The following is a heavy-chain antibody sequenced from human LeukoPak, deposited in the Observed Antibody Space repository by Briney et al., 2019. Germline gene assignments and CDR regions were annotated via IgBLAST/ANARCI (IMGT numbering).Heavy chain of an antibody. V-gene: IGHV3-23*01. CDR1: GFTFSSYA. CDR2: ISGSGGST. D-gene: IGHD4-17*01. J-gene: IGHJ4*02. Sequence: PGGSLRLSCAASGFTFSSYAMSWVRQAPGKGLEWVSTISGSGGSTSYADSVKGRFTISRDNSKNTLYLQMNSLRAEDTAVHYCVARGDDGLYLFSDYWGQGTLVTVSS. CDR3: VARGDDGLYLFSDY.